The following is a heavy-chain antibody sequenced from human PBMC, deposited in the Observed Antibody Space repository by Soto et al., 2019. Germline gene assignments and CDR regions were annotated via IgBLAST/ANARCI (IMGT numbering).Heavy chain of an antibody. D-gene: IGHD3-10*01. V-gene: IGHV1-8*01. CDR1: GYSFTDYD. CDR3: ARGFSSYSDH. Sequence: QVQLVQSGAEVKKPGASVKVSCKASGYSFTDYDINWVRQAAGQGLEWMGWMNPNTGNTAYAQKFQGRLTLTRDTSIGTAYMDLSSLTSEDTAVYFCARGFSSYSDHWAQGTLVTVSS. CDR2: MNPNTGNT. J-gene: IGHJ4*02.